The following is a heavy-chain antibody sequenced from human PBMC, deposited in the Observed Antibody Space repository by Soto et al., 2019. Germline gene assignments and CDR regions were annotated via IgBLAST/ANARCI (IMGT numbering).Heavy chain of an antibody. CDR2: IIPIFGTA. Sequence: ASVKVSCKASGGTFSSYAISWVRQAPGQGLEWMGGIIPIFGTANYAQKFQGRVTITADESTSTAYMELSSLRSEDTAVYYCASTSQSVVITTRYFDYWGQGTLVTVSS. CDR3: ASTSQSVVITTRYFDY. D-gene: IGHD3-22*01. CDR1: GGTFSSYA. J-gene: IGHJ4*02. V-gene: IGHV1-69*13.